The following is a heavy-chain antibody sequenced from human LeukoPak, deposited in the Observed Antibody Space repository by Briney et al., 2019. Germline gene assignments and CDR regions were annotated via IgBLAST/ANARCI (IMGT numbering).Heavy chain of an antibody. Sequence: PSETLSLTCTVSGGSISSSSYYWGWIRQPPGKGLEWIGSIYYSGDTYYNPSLKTRVTISVDTSKSHFSLKLSSVTAADTALYYCAKGVIAAAGTRCFDPWGQGTLVTVSS. CDR2: IYYSGDT. J-gene: IGHJ5*02. V-gene: IGHV4-39*07. D-gene: IGHD6-13*01. CDR1: GGSISSSSYY. CDR3: AKGVIAAAGTRCFDP.